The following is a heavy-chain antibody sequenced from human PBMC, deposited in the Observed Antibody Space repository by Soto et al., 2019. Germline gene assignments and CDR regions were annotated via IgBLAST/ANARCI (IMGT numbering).Heavy chain of an antibody. CDR3: AKVHVGSPDAFYV. Sequence: GGSLRLSCAASGFTFSDHYMDWVRQAPGKGLEWVGRSRNKPNSYTTEYAASVKGRFTISRDGSKNSLFLQMNSLQTEDTAVYYCAKVHVGSPDAFYVCGQGTMVTVS. CDR1: GFTFSDHY. CDR2: SRNKPNSYTT. D-gene: IGHD3-10*01. V-gene: IGHV3-72*01. J-gene: IGHJ3*01.